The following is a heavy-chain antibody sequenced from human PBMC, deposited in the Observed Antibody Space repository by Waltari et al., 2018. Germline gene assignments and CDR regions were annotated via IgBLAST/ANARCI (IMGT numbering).Heavy chain of an antibody. J-gene: IGHJ1*01. Sequence: EVQLVESGGGLIQPGGSLRLSCAASGFTVSSNYMSWVRQAPGTGLEWVSVIYSGGSTYYADSVKGRFTISRDNSKNTLYLQMNSLRAEDTAVYYCARVGLAAAGSQYFQHWGQGTLVTVSS. V-gene: IGHV3-53*01. CDR3: ARVGLAAAGSQYFQH. CDR1: GFTVSSNY. CDR2: IYSGGST. D-gene: IGHD6-13*01.